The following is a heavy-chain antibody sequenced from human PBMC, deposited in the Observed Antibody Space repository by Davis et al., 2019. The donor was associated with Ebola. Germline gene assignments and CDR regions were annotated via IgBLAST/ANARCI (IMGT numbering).Heavy chain of an antibody. CDR2: ISPNTGGS. V-gene: IGHV1-2*04. CDR3: ARSYHYDTSGYIPSLDY. CDR1: GYTFTGYY. Sequence: AASVKVSCKASGYTFTGYYIHWVRQAPGQGLEWMGWISPNTGGSNYAQKFQGSVTMTRDTSISTAYMELSRLRSDDTAVYYCARSYHYDTSGYIPSLDYWGQGTLVTVSS. J-gene: IGHJ4*02. D-gene: IGHD3-22*01.